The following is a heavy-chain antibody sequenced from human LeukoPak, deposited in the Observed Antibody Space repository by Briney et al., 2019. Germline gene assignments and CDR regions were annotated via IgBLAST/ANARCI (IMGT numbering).Heavy chain of an antibody. CDR3: ARGPNYDFWSGYYTLYY. CDR2: MNPNSGNT. D-gene: IGHD3-3*01. V-gene: IGHV1-8*01. CDR1: GYTFTSYD. Sequence: EASVKVSCKASGYTFTSYDINWVRQATGQGLEWMGWMNPNSGNTGYAQKFQGRVTMTRNTSISTAYMELSSLRSEDTAVYYCARGPNYDFWSGYYTLYYRGQGTLVTVSS. J-gene: IGHJ4*02.